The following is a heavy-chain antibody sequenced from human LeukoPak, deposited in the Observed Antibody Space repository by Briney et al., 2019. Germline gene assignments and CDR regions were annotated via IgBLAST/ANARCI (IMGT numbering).Heavy chain of an antibody. Sequence: GSLRLSCAASGFTFSSYSMNWDRQAPGKGLEWVSSISSSSSYIYYADSVKGRFTISRDNAKNSLYLQMNSLRAEDTAVYYCARDGGGDCSSTSCYTPFVYYYYYYYMDVWGKGTTVTVSS. V-gene: IGHV3-21*01. CDR1: GFTFSSYS. D-gene: IGHD2-2*02. CDR3: ARDGGGDCSSTSCYTPFVYYYYYYYMDV. CDR2: ISSSSSYI. J-gene: IGHJ6*03.